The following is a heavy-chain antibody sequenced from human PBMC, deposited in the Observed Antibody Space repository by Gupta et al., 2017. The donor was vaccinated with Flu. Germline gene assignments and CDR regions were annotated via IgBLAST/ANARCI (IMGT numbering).Heavy chain of an antibody. Sequence: SWKRQARGKGLERSGQIKHRGSTNYNPSLKSRVTRSVDTSKSQISLKRSSVTAADTAVYYCARVNYDFWSGDYSPHYMDVWGKGTTVTVSS. CDR2: IKHRGST. CDR3: ARVNYDFWSGDYSPHYMDV. V-gene: IGHV4-34*01. D-gene: IGHD3-3*01. J-gene: IGHJ6*03.